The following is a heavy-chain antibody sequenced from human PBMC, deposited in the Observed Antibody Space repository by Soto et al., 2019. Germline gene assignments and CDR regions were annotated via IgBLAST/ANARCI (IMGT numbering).Heavy chain of an antibody. CDR3: ARDADILTGSDAFDI. CDR1: GFTFSDYY. V-gene: IGHV3-11*05. Sequence: GGSLRLSCAASGFTFSDYYMSWIRQVPGKGLERVSYIGSSSSYTNYADSVKGRFTISRDSAKNSLYLQMNSLRAEDTAVYYCARDADILTGSDAFDIWGQGTMVTVSS. D-gene: IGHD3-9*01. CDR2: IGSSSSYT. J-gene: IGHJ3*02.